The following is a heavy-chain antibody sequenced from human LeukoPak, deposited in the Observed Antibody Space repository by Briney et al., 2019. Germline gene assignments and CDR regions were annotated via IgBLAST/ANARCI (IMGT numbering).Heavy chain of an antibody. CDR1: GFTVSSNY. D-gene: IGHD3-10*01. CDR3: ARDRGPRTGFMVREAYDY. V-gene: IGHV3-53*01. CDR2: IYSGGST. Sequence: GGSLRLSCAASGFTVSSNYMSWVRQAPGKGLEWVSVIYSGGSTYYADSVKGRFTIFRDNSKNTLYLQMNSLRAEDTAVYYCARDRGPRTGFMVREAYDYWGQGTLVTVSS. J-gene: IGHJ4*02.